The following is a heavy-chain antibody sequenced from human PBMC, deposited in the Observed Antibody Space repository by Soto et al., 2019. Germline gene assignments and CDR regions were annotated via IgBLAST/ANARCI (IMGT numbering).Heavy chain of an antibody. V-gene: IGHV1-18*01. CDR3: ARDRWYMAAVVAATEGQLFDY. CDR2: ISAYNGNT. D-gene: IGHD2-15*01. CDR1: GYTFTSYG. Sequence: ASVKVSCKASGYTFTSYGISWVRQAPGQGLEWMGWISAYNGNTNYAQKLQGRVTMTTDTSTSTAYMELRSLRSDDTAVYYCARDRWYMAAVVAATEGQLFDYWGQGTLVTVSS. J-gene: IGHJ4*02.